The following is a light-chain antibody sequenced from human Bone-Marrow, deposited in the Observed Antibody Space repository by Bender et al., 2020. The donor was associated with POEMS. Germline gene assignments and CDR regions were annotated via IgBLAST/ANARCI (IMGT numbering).Light chain of an antibody. J-gene: IGLJ3*02. CDR3: ATWDDTLDGWV. CDR2: YDD. CDR1: SSNIGNNA. V-gene: IGLV1-36*01. Sequence: QSVLTQPPSVSEAPGQRVTISCSGGSSNIGNNAVNWFQQFPGEAPKLLIYYDDLLPSGVSDRFSASKSATSASLAISGLQSEDEAEYYCATWDDTLDGWVFGGGTKLTVL.